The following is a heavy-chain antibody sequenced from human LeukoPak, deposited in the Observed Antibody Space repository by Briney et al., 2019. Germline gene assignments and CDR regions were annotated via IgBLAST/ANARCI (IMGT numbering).Heavy chain of an antibody. CDR1: GFTFSDHY. D-gene: IGHD6-19*01. Sequence: PGGSLRLSCAASGFTFSDHYMDWVRQAPGKGLEWVGRTRNKANSYTTEYAASVEGRFTISRDDSKNSLYLQMNSLKTEDTAVYYCASGAVAGRFDYWGQGTLVTVSS. J-gene: IGHJ4*02. CDR2: TRNKANSYTT. V-gene: IGHV3-72*01. CDR3: ASGAVAGRFDY.